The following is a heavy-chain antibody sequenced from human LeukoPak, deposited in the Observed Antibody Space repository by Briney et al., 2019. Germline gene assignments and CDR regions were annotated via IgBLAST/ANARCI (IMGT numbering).Heavy chain of an antibody. CDR3: ASMIVSGDYFDY. CDR1: GGSISSSSYY. D-gene: IGHD3-22*01. J-gene: IGHJ4*02. CDR2: IYYSGST. V-gene: IGHV4-39*07. Sequence: SETLSLTCTVSGGSISSSSYYWGWIRQPPGKGLEWIGSIYYSGSTYYNPSLKSRVTISLDTSKNQFSLKLSSVTAADTAVYYCASMIVSGDYFDYWGQGTLVTVSS.